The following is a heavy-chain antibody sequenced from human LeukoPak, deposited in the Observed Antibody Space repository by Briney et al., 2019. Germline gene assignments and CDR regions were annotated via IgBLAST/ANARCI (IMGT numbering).Heavy chain of an antibody. CDR2: ISSSSSYI. Sequence: GGSLRLSCAVSGFTFSNYSMNWVRQAPGKGLEWVASISSSSSYIYYSDSVKGRFTISRDNAKKSLYLRMNSLRAEDMALYYCAKDMYSSSSGCFDYWGQGTLVTVSS. CDR3: AKDMYSSSSGCFDY. CDR1: GFTFSNYS. V-gene: IGHV3-21*04. D-gene: IGHD6-6*01. J-gene: IGHJ4*02.